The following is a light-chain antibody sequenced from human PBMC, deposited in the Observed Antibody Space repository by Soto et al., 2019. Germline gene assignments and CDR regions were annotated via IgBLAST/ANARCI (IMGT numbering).Light chain of an antibody. V-gene: IGKV3-15*01. CDR1: QSVSSN. Sequence: EIVMTQSPATLSVSPGERATLSCRASQSVSSNLAWYQQKPGQAPRLLIYGASTRATGIPARFSGSGSGTGFTLTISSLQSEDFAVYYCQQYNNWPPSITCAQGTRLAIK. CDR3: QQYNNWPPSIT. J-gene: IGKJ5*01. CDR2: GAS.